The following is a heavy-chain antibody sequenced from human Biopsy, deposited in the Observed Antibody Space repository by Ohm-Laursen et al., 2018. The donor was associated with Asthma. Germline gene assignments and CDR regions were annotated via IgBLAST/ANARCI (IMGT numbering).Heavy chain of an antibody. V-gene: IGHV4-39*01. CDR1: SGSGGYMRSGNYY. Sequence: GTLSLTCSLSSGSGGYMRSGNYYWGWIRQPPGKGPEWIGSIYYSGTTYYNPSLESRVTVSADTSKNQFSLKLTSVTAADTAVYYCVRGSSSWHHGPFHYYYGLDVWGQGTTATVS. J-gene: IGHJ6*02. CDR2: IYYSGTT. CDR3: VRGSSSWHHGPFHYYYGLDV. D-gene: IGHD6-13*01.